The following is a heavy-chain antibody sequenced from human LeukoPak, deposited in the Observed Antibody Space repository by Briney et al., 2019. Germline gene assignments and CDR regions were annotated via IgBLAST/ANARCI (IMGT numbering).Heavy chain of an antibody. CDR2: IYTSGST. CDR3: ARGGDYVVPY. Sequence: SETLSLTCTVSGGSISSYYWSWIRQPAGKGLEWIGRIYTSGSTNYNPSLKSRLTMSVDTSNNQFSLKLSSVTAADTAVDYCARGGDYVVPYWGQGSLVTVSS. V-gene: IGHV4-4*07. D-gene: IGHD4-17*01. CDR1: GGSISSYY. J-gene: IGHJ4*02.